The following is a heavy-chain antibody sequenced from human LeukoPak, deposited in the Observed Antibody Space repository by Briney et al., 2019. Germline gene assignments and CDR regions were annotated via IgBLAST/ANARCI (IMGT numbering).Heavy chain of an antibody. J-gene: IGHJ4*02. CDR1: GYSISSGYY. D-gene: IGHD2-2*01. CDR2: IYHSGST. V-gene: IGHV4-38-2*01. Sequence: SETLSLTCAVSGYSISSGYYWGWIRQPPGKGLEWIGSIYHSGSTYYNPSLKSRVTISVDTSKNQFSLKLSSVTAADTAVYYCARHARPAPFDYWGQGTLVTVSS. CDR3: ARHARPAPFDY.